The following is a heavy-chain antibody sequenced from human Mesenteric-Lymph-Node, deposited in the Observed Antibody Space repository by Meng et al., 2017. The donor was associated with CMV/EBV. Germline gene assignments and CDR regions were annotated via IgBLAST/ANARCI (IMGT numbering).Heavy chain of an antibody. V-gene: IGHV4-39*07. Sequence: SETLSLTCTVSGGSISSPSYYWGWIRQPPGKGLEWIASIFYSGSTSYNPSLESRVTISVDTSKNQFSLKLSSVTAADTAVYYCARDPTNGVFDYWGQGTLVTVSS. D-gene: IGHD2-8*01. CDR1: GGSISSPSYY. CDR3: ARDPTNGVFDY. CDR2: IFYSGST. J-gene: IGHJ4*02.